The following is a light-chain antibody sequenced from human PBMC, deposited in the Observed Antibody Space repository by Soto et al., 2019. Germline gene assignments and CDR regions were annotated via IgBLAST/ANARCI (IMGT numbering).Light chain of an antibody. CDR3: MQGTHWPPT. J-gene: IGKJ4*01. Sequence: DIVLTQSPLSLPVTLGQPASISCGSTQSLVYNDGNTYFNWYHQRPGQSPRRLIYKVSNRDSWVPDRFSGSVSGSDFTLKISRVEGEDVGVYYCMQGTHWPPTFGGGTKVEIK. CDR1: QSLVYNDGNTY. V-gene: IGKV2-30*01. CDR2: KVS.